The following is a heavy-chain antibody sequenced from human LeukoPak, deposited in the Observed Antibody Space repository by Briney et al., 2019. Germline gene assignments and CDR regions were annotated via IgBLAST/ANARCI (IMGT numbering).Heavy chain of an antibody. CDR3: ARVDWNGPIDY. D-gene: IGHD1-1*01. J-gene: IGHJ4*02. V-gene: IGHV3-21*01. Sequence: GGSLRLSCAASGFTFSSYSMNWVRQAPGKGLEWVSSISSSSSYIYYADQVKGRFTISRDNAKNSLYLQMNSLRAEDTAVYYCARVDWNGPIDYWGQGTLVTVSS. CDR2: ISSSSSYI. CDR1: GFTFSSYS.